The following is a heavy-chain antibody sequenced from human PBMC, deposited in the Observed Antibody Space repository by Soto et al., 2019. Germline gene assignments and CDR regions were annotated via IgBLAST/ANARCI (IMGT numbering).Heavy chain of an antibody. CDR3: ARALRWGYFDY. J-gene: IGHJ4*02. D-gene: IGHD3-16*01. CDR1: GYTFTSYG. Sequence: ASVKVSCKASGYTFTSYGISWVRQAPGQGLEWMGWISAYNGNTNYAQKFQGRVTMTRDTSTSTVYMELSSLRSEDTAVYYCARALRWGYFDYWGQGTLVTVSS. V-gene: IGHV1-18*01. CDR2: ISAYNGNT.